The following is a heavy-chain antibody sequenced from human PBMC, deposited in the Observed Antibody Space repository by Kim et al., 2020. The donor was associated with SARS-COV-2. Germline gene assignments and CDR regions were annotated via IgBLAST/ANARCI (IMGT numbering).Heavy chain of an antibody. CDR3: AVGYCTNGVCPGNGMDV. D-gene: IGHD2-8*01. V-gene: IGHV1-2*02. J-gene: IGHJ6*02. Sequence: ASVKVSCKASGYTFTGYYMHWVRQAPGQGLEWMGWINPNSGGTNYAQKFQGRVTMTRDTSISTAYMELSRLRSDDTAVYYCAVGYCTNGVCPGNGMDVWGQGTTVTVSS. CDR2: INPNSGGT. CDR1: GYTFTGYY.